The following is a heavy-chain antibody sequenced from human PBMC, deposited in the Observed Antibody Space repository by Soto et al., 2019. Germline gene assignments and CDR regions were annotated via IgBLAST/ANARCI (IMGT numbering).Heavy chain of an antibody. V-gene: IGHV4-39*01. CDR3: ARHFSVDYFDY. CDR2: FYYSGST. Sequence: PSETLSLTCAVSGGSISSSSYYWGWIRQPPGKGLEWIGSFYYSGSTYYNPSLKSRVTISVDRSKNQFSLKLSSVTAADTAVHYCARHFSVDYFDYWGQGALVTVSS. CDR1: GGSISSSSYY. J-gene: IGHJ4*02.